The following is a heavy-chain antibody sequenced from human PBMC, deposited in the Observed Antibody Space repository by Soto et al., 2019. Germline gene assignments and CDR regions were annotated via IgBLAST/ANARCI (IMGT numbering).Heavy chain of an antibody. J-gene: IGHJ5*02. V-gene: IGHV1-2*02. Sequence: QVQLVQSGAEVKKPGASVKVSCKASGYTFTGYYMPWVRQAPGQGLEWMGWINPNSGGTNYAQKFQGRVTMTRDTSISTAYMELSRLRSDDTAVYYCARGFEVPAAIAESGFDPWGQGTLVTVSS. CDR3: ARGFEVPAAIAESGFDP. CDR2: INPNSGGT. D-gene: IGHD2-2*02. CDR1: GYTFTGYY.